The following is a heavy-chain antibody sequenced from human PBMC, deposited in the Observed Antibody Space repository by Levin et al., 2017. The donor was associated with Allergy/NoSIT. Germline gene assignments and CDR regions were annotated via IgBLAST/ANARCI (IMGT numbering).Heavy chain of an antibody. CDR3: AKSGSHDYSQDGLDYFDY. J-gene: IGHJ4*02. CDR2: ISGSGGST. V-gene: IGHV3-23*01. CDR1: GFTFSSYA. D-gene: IGHD4-11*01. Sequence: GGSLRLSCAASGFTFSSYAMSWVRQAPGKGLEWVSAISGSGGSTYYADSVKGRFTISRDNSKNTLYLQMNSLRAEDTAVYYCAKSGSHDYSQDGLDYFDYWGQGTLVTVSS.